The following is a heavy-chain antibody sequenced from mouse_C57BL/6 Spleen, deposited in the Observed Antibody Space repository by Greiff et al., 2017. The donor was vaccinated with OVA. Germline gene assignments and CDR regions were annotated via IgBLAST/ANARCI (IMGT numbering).Heavy chain of an antibody. CDR1: GYAFTNYL. D-gene: IGHD3-2*02. J-gene: IGHJ2*01. V-gene: IGHV1-54*01. CDR3: ARKGQLRGYFDY. Sequence: QVQLQQSGAELVRPGTSVKVSCKASGYAFTNYLIEWVKQRPGQGLEWIGVINPGSGGTNYNEKFKGKATLTADKSSSTAYMQLSSLTSEDSAVYFCARKGQLRGYFDYWGQGTTLTVSS. CDR2: INPGSGGT.